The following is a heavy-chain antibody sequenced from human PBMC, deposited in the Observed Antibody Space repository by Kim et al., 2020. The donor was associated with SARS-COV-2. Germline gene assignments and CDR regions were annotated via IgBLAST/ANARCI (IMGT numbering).Heavy chain of an antibody. D-gene: IGHD6-13*01. CDR2: IYSRGST. CDR1: GGSISSSSYY. CDR3: ARHRSSSWNPDYYYGMDV. Sequence: SETLSLTCTVSGGSISSSSYYWGWIRQPPGKGLEWIGSIYSRGSTYYNPSLKSRVIISVDTSKNQFSLKLTSMTAADTAVYYCARHRSSSWNPDYYYGMDVWGQGTTVTVSS. J-gene: IGHJ6*02. V-gene: IGHV4-39*01.